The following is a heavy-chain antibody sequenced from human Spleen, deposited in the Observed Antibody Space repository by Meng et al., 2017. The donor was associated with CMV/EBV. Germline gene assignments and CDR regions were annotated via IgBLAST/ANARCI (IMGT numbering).Heavy chain of an antibody. D-gene: IGHD6-13*01. CDR2: VKPNSGGK. CDR1: GYTFTGYY. CDR3: ARAPGLALAAAASDAYFDK. J-gene: IGHJ4*02. Sequence: ASVKVSCKASGYTFTGYYMHWVRQAPGQGLDWMGWVKPNSGGKNYVQKFQGMVTVTRNTSITTAYMELTRLRSYDTAVYYCARAPGLALAAAASDAYFDKWCQGTLVTVSS. V-gene: IGHV1-2*02.